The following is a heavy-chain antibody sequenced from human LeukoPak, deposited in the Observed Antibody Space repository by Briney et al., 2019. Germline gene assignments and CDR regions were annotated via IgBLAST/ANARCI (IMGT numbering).Heavy chain of an antibody. J-gene: IGHJ4*02. CDR3: ARGERYCSSTSCRFIDY. CDR2: ISAYNGNT. V-gene: IGHV1-18*01. CDR1: GYTFTSYG. D-gene: IGHD2-2*01. Sequence: GASVKVSCKASGYTFTSYGISWVRQAPGQGLEWMGWISAYNGNTNYAQKLQGRVTMTTDTSTSTAYMELRSLRSDDTAVYYCARGERYCSSTSCRFIDYWGQETLVTVSS.